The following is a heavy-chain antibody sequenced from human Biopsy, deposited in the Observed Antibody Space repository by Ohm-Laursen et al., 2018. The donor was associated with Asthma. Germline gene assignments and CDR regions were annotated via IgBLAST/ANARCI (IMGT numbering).Heavy chain of an antibody. D-gene: IGHD3-22*01. CDR2: ISYDGSNK. CDR1: GFTFSSFG. CDR3: ARGDSSNWSHYYFDY. J-gene: IGHJ4*02. Sequence: SLRPSCTAPGFTFSSFGMHWVRQAPGKGLEWVACISYDGSNKYYADSVRGRFTISRDYSKNTLYLQMHSLRAEDTAVYYCARGDSSNWSHYYFDYWGQGTLVTVSS. V-gene: IGHV3-30*03.